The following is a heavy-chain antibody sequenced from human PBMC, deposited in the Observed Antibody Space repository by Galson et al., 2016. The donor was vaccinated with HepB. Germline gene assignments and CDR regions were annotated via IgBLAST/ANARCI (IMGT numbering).Heavy chain of an antibody. J-gene: IGHJ6*02. CDR2: IYHTGTS. V-gene: IGHV4-4*02. Sequence: SETLSLTCDVSGASISDSNWWTWVRQVPGKGLEWIGEIYHTGTSNNNPFLNSRFTLSVDKSKNQFSLKLTSVTAADTAAYYCARGKSGPAAYGMDAWGQGTTVTVSS. CDR1: GASISDSNW. D-gene: IGHD6-13*01. CDR3: ARGKSGPAAYGMDA.